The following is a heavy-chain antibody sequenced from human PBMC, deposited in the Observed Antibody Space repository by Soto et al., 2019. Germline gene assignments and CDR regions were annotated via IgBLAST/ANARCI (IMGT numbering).Heavy chain of an antibody. J-gene: IGHJ6*02. CDR3: ARAGGGLVDYYYGMDV. Sequence: SETLSLTCAVSGGSISSSNWWSWVRQPPGKGLEWIGEIYHSGSTNYNPSLKSRVTISVDKSKNQFSLKLSSVTAADTAVYYCARAGGGLVDYYYGMDVWGRGTTVTVSS. CDR2: IYHSGST. V-gene: IGHV4-4*02. D-gene: IGHD6-19*01. CDR1: GGSISSSNW.